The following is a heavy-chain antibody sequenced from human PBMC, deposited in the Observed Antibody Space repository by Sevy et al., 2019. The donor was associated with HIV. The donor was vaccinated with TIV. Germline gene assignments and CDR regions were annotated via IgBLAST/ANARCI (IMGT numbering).Heavy chain of an antibody. J-gene: IGHJ3*02. D-gene: IGHD3-16*01. V-gene: IGHV3-7*01. CDR1: EFTFSNYW. Sequence: GGSLRLSCVASEFTFSNYWMTWVRQAPGKGLEWGANIKQDGSQKYFVDSVEGRFTISRDNTKNSLFLHMNSLRAEDTAVYYCARISSYVWGNSHPFDIWGQGTMVTVSS. CDR3: ARISSYVWGNSHPFDI. CDR2: IKQDGSQK.